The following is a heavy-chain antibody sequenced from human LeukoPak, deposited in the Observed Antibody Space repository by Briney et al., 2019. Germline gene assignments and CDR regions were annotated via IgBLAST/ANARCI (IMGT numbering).Heavy chain of an antibody. CDR3: ATDVLSGGDGLSNFDY. V-gene: IGHV3-23*01. CDR2: ISGSGGST. J-gene: IGHJ4*02. Sequence: GGSLRLSCAVSGFTFRSYGMSWVRQAPGKGLEWVSGISGSGGSTHYADSVKGRFTISRDNFKNTLHLQMNSLRAEDTAVYYCATDVLSGGDGLSNFDYWGQGTLVTVSS. D-gene: IGHD5-24*01. CDR1: GFTFRSYG.